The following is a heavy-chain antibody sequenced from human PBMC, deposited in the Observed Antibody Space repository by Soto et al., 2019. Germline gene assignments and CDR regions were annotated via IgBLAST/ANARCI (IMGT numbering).Heavy chain of an antibody. V-gene: IGHV1-69*02. CDR1: GGTFSSYI. D-gene: IGHD6-19*01. J-gene: IGHJ5*02. CDR2: IIPIVGIA. Sequence: QVQLVQSGAEVKKPGSSVKVSCKASGGTFSSYIISWVRQAPGQGLEWMGRIIPIVGIANYAQRFQGRVTITADRSTDNPYIEMSSLRSQDTAVSYCARGGVAGFDPWGQGTLVTVSS. CDR3: ARGGVAGFDP.